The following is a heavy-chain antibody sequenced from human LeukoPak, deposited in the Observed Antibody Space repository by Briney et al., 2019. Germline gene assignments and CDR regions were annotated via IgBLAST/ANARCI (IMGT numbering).Heavy chain of an antibody. Sequence: GGSLRLSCAASGFTFSSYGMHWVRQAPGKGLEWVAFIRYDGSNKHYADSVKGRFTISRDNSKNTLYLQMNSLRAEDTAVYYCAKSGLRYSGYDPYYFDYWGQGTLVTVSS. J-gene: IGHJ4*02. CDR2: IRYDGSNK. CDR1: GFTFSSYG. V-gene: IGHV3-30*02. D-gene: IGHD5-12*01. CDR3: AKSGLRYSGYDPYYFDY.